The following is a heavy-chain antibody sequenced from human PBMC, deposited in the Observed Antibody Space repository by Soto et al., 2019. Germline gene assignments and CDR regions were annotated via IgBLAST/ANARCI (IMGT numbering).Heavy chain of an antibody. CDR1: GFTFSSYA. J-gene: IGHJ4*02. CDR2: ISGSGDDT. CDR3: AKVLTGYYDF. Sequence: SLRLSCAASGFTFSSYAMSWVRQAPGKGLEWVSAISGSGDDTYYADSVKGRFTISRDNSKNTLYLQVNSLIAEDTAVYYCAKVLTGYYDFWGQGTLVTVSS. V-gene: IGHV3-23*01. D-gene: IGHD3-9*01.